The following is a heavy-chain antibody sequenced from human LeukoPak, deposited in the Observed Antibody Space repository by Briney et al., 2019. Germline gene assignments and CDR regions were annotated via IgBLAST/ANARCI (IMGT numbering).Heavy chain of an antibody. CDR3: AKVARKWELSDYFDY. J-gene: IGHJ4*02. D-gene: IGHD1-26*01. CDR1: GFTFSSYA. Sequence: PGGSLRLSCAASGFTFSSYAMSWVRQAPGKGLEWVSAISGSGGSTYYADSVKGRFTISRDNCKNTLYLQMNSLRAEDTAVYYCAKVARKWELSDYFDYWGQGTLVTVSS. CDR2: ISGSGGST. V-gene: IGHV3-23*01.